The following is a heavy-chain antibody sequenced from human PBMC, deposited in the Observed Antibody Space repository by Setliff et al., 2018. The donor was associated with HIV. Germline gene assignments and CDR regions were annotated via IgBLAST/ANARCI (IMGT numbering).Heavy chain of an antibody. CDR1: GGSFSGDY. D-gene: IGHD1-26*01. CDR2: IYHTANT. Sequence: PSETLSLTCAVYGGSFSGDYWGWVRQPPGMGLEWIGSIYHTANTHYSPSLETRVAIFVDTSKNQFSLRLSSVTAADSAMYYCVRHDPPNSGRFYFDLWGRGTLVTVSS. V-gene: IGHV4-34*01. CDR3: VRHDPPNSGRFYFDL. J-gene: IGHJ4*01.